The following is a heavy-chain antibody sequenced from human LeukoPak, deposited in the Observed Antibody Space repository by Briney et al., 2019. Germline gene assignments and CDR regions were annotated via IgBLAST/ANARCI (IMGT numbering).Heavy chain of an antibody. D-gene: IGHD6-13*01. CDR3: ARDGFVGAADY. J-gene: IGHJ4*02. Sequence: HPGGSLRLSCAASEFIFSGYWMNWVRQAPGKGLEWVANIKQDGSEKQYVDSVRGRFTISRDNAKNSLYLQMNSRRVEDTAVYYCARDGFVGAADYWGQGTLVTVSS. CDR1: EFIFSGYW. CDR2: IKQDGSEK. V-gene: IGHV3-7*01.